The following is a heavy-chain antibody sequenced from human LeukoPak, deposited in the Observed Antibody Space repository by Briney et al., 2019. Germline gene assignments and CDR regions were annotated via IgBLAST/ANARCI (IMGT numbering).Heavy chain of an antibody. CDR1: GFSFSNYG. J-gene: IGHJ4*02. D-gene: IGHD4-17*01. CDR2: ISYDGSNK. V-gene: IGHV3-30*12. Sequence: GGSLRLSCAASGFSFSNYGMHWVRQAPGKGLDWVAVISYDGSNKYYADSVKGRFTISRDNSKNTLYLQMNSLRAEDTAVYYCAREYGNFDYWGQGTLVTVSS. CDR3: AREYGNFDY.